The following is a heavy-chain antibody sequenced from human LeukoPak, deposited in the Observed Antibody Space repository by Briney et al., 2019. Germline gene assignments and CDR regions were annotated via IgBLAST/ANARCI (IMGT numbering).Heavy chain of an antibody. CDR2: ISYDGTNK. D-gene: IGHD2-15*01. CDR1: GFTFSSYA. CDR3: ARDRCSGGSCPIDY. Sequence: GGSLRLSCAAFGFTFSSYAMHWVRQAPGKGLEWVTIISYDGTNKYYADSVKGRFTISRDNSKNTLYLQMNSLRPEDTAVYYCARDRCSGGSCPIDYWGQGTLVTVSS. V-gene: IGHV3-30-3*01. J-gene: IGHJ4*02.